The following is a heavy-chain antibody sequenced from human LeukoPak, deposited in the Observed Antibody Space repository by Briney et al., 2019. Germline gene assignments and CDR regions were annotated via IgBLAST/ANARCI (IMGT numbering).Heavy chain of an antibody. V-gene: IGHV5-51*01. CDR2: IYPGDSDT. J-gene: IGHJ5*02. D-gene: IGHD3-10*01. CDR3: ARGYITMVRGVIIENWFDP. CDR1: GYSFTSYW. Sequence: GESLKISCKGSGYSFTSYWIGWVRQMPGKGLEWMGIIYPGDSDTRYSPSFQGQVTISADKSISTAYLQWSSLKASDTAMYYCARGYITMVRGVIIENWFDPWGQGTLVTVSS.